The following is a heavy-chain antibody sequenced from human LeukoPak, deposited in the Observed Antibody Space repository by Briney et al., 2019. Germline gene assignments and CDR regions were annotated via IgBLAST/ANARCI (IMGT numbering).Heavy chain of an antibody. CDR3: ARDQKDRLFGESFFDY. CDR2: IYHSGST. J-gene: IGHJ4*02. V-gene: IGHV4-38-2*02. Sequence: SETLSLTCTVSGYSISSGYYWGWIRQPPGKGLEWIGSIYHSGSTYYNPSLKSRVTISVDTSKNQFSLKLSSVTAADTAVYYCARDQKDRLFGESFFDYWGQGTLVTVSS. CDR1: GYSISSGYY. D-gene: IGHD3-10*02.